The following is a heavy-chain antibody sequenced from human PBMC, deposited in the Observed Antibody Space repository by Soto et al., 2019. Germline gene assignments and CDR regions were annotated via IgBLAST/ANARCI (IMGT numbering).Heavy chain of an antibody. V-gene: IGHV4-31*03. J-gene: IGHJ4*02. CDR2: IYYSGST. CDR1: GGSISSGGYY. D-gene: IGHD3-16*02. Sequence: SETLSLTCTVSGGSISSGGYYWSWIRQHPGKGLEWIGYIYYSGSTYYNPSLKSRVTISVDTSKNQFSLKLSSVTAADTAVYYCARDRSDYVWGSYRYTRSFFDYWGQGTLVTVS. CDR3: ARDRSDYVWGSYRYTRSFFDY.